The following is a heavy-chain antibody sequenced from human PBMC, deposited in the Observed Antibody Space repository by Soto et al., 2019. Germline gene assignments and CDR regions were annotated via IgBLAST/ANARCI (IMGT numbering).Heavy chain of an antibody. V-gene: IGHV4-30-4*01. D-gene: IGHD7-27*01. CDR3: ARGPSGDKVHY. Sequence: SETLSLTCTVSGGSIISGDYYWSLIRQPPGKGLEWIGYIYYSGSTYYNPSLKSRVAISLDTSKNHFSLTLSSVTAADTAVYYCARGPSGDKVHYWGQGALVTVSS. CDR2: IYYSGST. J-gene: IGHJ4*02. CDR1: GGSIISGDYY.